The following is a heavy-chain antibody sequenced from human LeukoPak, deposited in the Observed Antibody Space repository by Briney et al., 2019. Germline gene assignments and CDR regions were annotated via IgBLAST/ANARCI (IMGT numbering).Heavy chain of an antibody. J-gene: IGHJ4*02. V-gene: IGHV1-69*05. Sequence: GASVKVSCKASVGTFSSYAISWVRQAPGQGLEWMGGIIPIFGTANYAQKFQGRVTITTDESTSTAYMELSSLRSEDTAVYYCGSLLSSSSSYYWGQGTLVTVSS. CDR2: IIPIFGTA. D-gene: IGHD6-6*01. CDR3: GSLLSSSSSYY. CDR1: VGTFSSYA.